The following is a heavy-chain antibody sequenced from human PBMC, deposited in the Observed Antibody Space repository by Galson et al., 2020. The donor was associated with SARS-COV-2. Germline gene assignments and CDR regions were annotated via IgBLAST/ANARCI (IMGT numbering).Heavy chain of an antibody. CDR3: AKVLKKYQLLSNDAFDI. CDR1: GFTISSYA. J-gene: IGHJ3*02. CDR2: ISGSGGST. D-gene: IGHD2-2*01. V-gene: IGHV3-23*01. Sequence: GGSLRLSCAASGFTISSYAMSWVRQAPGKGLEWVSAISGSGGSTYYADSVKGRFTISRDNSKNTLYLQMNSLRAEDTAVYYCAKVLKKYQLLSNDAFDIWGQGTMVTVSS.